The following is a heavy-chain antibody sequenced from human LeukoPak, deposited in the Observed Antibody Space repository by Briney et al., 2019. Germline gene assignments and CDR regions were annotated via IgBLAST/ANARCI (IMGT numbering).Heavy chain of an antibody. Sequence: SETLSLTCTVSGDSISSGDYYWTWIRQHPGKGLEWIGCIYYSGSTYYNLSLKSRVIISADTSKNHFSLKLSSVTAADTAVYDCARVREATIAPFFDYWGQGILVTVSS. J-gene: IGHJ4*02. CDR1: GDSISSGDYY. D-gene: IGHD6-13*01. CDR3: ARVREATIAPFFDY. V-gene: IGHV4-31*03. CDR2: IYYSGST.